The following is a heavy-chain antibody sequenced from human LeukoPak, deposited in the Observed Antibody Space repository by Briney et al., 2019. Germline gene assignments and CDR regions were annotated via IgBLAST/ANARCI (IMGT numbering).Heavy chain of an antibody. J-gene: IGHJ4*02. CDR3: TRGDYSNYDY. CDR1: GFTFGDYA. D-gene: IGHD4-11*01. Sequence: GGSLRLSCTASGFTFGDYAMSWFRQAPGKGLEWVGFIRNRPNGGTTEYTVSVKGRFTISRDDSKSIAYLQMNSLKIEDTAVYYCTRGDYSNYDYWGQGTLVTVSS. V-gene: IGHV3-49*01. CDR2: IRNRPNGGTT.